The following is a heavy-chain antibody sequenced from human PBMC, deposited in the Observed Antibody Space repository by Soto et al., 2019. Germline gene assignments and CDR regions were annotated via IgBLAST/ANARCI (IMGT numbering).Heavy chain of an antibody. J-gene: IGHJ6*03. V-gene: IGHV4-34*01. CDR3: ATSGSITMLRGVPISGYYMDV. CDR1: GGSFSGYY. CDR2: INHSGST. D-gene: IGHD3-10*01. Sequence: SETLSLTCAVYGGSFSGYYWSWIRQPPGKGLEWIGEINHSGSTNYNPSLKSRVTISVDTSKNQFSPKLSSMTAADTAVYYCATSGSITMLRGVPISGYYMDVWGKGTTVTVSS.